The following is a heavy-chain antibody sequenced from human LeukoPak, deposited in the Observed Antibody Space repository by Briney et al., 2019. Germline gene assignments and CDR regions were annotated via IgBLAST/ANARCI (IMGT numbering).Heavy chain of an antibody. Sequence: PGGSLRLSCAASGFTFSDYYMSWIRQAPGKGLEWVSYISGSGGSIYYADSVKGRFTISRDNAKTSLYLQMNSLRAEDTAVYYCARQNYYDSSGYYYDAFDIWGQGTMVTVSS. CDR1: GFTFSDYY. V-gene: IGHV3-11*04. CDR2: ISGSGGSI. CDR3: ARQNYYDSSGYYYDAFDI. J-gene: IGHJ3*02. D-gene: IGHD3-22*01.